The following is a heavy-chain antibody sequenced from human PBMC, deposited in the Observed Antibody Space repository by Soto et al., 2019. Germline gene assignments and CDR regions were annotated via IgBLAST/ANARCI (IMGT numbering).Heavy chain of an antibody. J-gene: IGHJ4*02. CDR1: GFTFKTYS. D-gene: IGHD5-18*01. V-gene: IGHV3-21*04. CDR2: ITPSSTYM. CDR3: ARSSRQLWSYYFDY. Sequence: GGSLGLSCSTSGFTFKTYSMNWVRQAPAKGLEWVSSITPSSTYMYYADSVKGRFTISRDNAQNSVYLQMNSLRSEDTAVYYCARSSRQLWSYYFDYWGQGTLVTGSS.